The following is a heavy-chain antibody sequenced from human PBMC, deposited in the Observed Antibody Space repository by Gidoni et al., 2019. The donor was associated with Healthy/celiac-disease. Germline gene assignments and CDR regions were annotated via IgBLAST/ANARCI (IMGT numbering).Heavy chain of an antibody. D-gene: IGHD4-17*01. J-gene: IGHJ6*02. CDR2: ISSSSSYI. CDR3: ARDQVTTFHYYYGMDV. CDR1: GVTFSSYS. Sequence: EVQLVESGGGLVKPGGSLRLSCAASGVTFSSYSMNWVRQAPGKGLVWVSSISSSSSYIYYADSVKGRFTISRDNAKNSLYLQMNSLRAEDTAVYYCARDQVTTFHYYYGMDVWGQGTTVTVSS. V-gene: IGHV3-21*01.